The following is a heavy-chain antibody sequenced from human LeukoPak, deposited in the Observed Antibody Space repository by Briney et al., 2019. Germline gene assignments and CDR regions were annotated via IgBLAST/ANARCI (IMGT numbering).Heavy chain of an antibody. V-gene: IGHV1-24*01. J-gene: IGHJ4*02. CDR1: GYTLTELS. Sequence: ASVKVSCKVSGYTLTELSMHWVRQAPGKGLEWMGGFYPEDGETIYAQKFQGRVTMTEDTSTDTAYMELSSLRSEDTAVYYCATALPVTMVRGVIPPSFDYWGQGTLVTVSS. D-gene: IGHD3-10*01. CDR3: ATALPVTMVRGVIPPSFDY. CDR2: FYPEDGET.